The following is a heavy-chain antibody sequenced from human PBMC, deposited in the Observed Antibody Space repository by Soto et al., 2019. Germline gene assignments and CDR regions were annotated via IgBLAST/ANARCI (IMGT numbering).Heavy chain of an antibody. J-gene: IGHJ5*02. CDR3: ARAYSSSSRVGWFDP. V-gene: IGHV3-11*06. Sequence: QVQLVESGGGLVKPGGSLRLSCAASGFTFSDYYMSWIRQAPGKGLEWVSYISSSSSYTNYADSVKGRFTISRDNAKNSLYLQMSSLRAEDTAVYYCARAYSSSSRVGWFDPWGQGTLVTVSS. D-gene: IGHD6-6*01. CDR1: GFTFSDYY. CDR2: ISSSSSYT.